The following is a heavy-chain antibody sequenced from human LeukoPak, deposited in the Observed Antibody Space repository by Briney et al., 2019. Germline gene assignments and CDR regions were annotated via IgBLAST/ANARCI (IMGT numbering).Heavy chain of an antibody. D-gene: IGHD6-19*01. CDR2: IGIRGDT. CDR3: ARGGIQVSGIDEFDY. V-gene: IGHV3-13*01. CDR1: GFTFIDYD. J-gene: IGHJ4*02. Sequence: GGSLRLSCAASGFTFIDYDMHWVRQAIGKGLEGVSAIGIRGDTHYSGSVKGRFTISRENAESSLYLQMNSLRAEDTAVYYCARGGIQVSGIDEFDYWGQGTLVTVSS.